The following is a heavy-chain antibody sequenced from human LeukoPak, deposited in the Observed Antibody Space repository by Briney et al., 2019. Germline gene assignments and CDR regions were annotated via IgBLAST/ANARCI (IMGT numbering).Heavy chain of an antibody. J-gene: IGHJ4*02. Sequence: GGSLRLSCAASGFTVSSNYMSWVRQAPGKGLEWVSVMYSGGTTYYADSVKGRFTISRDSSKNTLYLQMNSLRAEDTAVYYCAKASSGWSTKPHNFDYWGQGTLVTVSS. V-gene: IGHV3-53*01. CDR3: AKASSGWSTKPHNFDY. CDR1: GFTVSSNY. CDR2: MYSGGTT. D-gene: IGHD6-19*01.